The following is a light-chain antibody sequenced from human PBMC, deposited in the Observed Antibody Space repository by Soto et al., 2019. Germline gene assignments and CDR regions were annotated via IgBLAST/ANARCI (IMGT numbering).Light chain of an antibody. J-gene: IGLJ1*01. V-gene: IGLV2-8*01. CDR3: SSYAGSNTGV. Sequence: QSALTQPPSASGSPGQSVTISCTGTSSDVCGYNYVSWYQQHPGKAPKLIIYEVSKRPSGVPDRFSGSKSGNTASLTVSGLQAEDEADYYCSSYAGSNTGVFGTGTKLTVL. CDR2: EVS. CDR1: SSDVCGYNY.